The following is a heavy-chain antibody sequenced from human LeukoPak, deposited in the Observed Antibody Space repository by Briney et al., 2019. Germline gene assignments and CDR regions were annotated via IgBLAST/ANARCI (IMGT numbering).Heavy chain of an antibody. D-gene: IGHD3-3*01. CDR3: ARAADYDFWSGYSHSYYFDY. J-gene: IGHJ4*02. Sequence: SETLSLTCAVYGGSFSGYYWGWIRQPPGKGLEWIGSIYYSGSTYYNPSLKSRVTISVDTSKNQFSLKLSSVTAADTAVYYCARAADYDFWSGYSHSYYFDYWGQGTLVTVSS. V-gene: IGHV4-34*01. CDR2: IYYSGST. CDR1: GGSFSGYY.